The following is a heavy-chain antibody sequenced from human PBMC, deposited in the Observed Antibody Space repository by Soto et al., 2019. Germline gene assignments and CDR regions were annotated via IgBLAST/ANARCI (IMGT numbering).Heavy chain of an antibody. CDR3: ATSTSTAPGY. J-gene: IGHJ4*02. CDR1: GFTFSSYS. D-gene: IGHD4-17*01. V-gene: IGHV3-48*01. CDR2: ISTSSTNI. Sequence: PGGSLRLSCAASGFTFSSYSFHWVRQAPGKGLEWVSYISTSSTNIYYSDSVKGRFIISRDSVKNPLFLQMNSLRAEDTAVYYCATSTSTAPGYWGQGTLVTVSS.